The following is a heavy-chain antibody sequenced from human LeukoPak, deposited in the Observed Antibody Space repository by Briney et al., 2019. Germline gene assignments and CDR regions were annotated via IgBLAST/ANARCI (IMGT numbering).Heavy chain of an antibody. V-gene: IGHV3-33*01. D-gene: IGHD6-19*01. CDR1: GFTFSTYG. J-gene: IGHJ4*02. CDR3: AREKQKYSSGWYCLDY. Sequence: PGGSLRLSCAASGFTFSTYGLHWVRQAPGKGLEWVALICYDGSNKYYADSVKGRFTISRENSKNTLYLQMNSLRAEDTAVYYCAREKQKYSSGWYCLDYWGQGTLFTVSS. CDR2: ICYDGSNK.